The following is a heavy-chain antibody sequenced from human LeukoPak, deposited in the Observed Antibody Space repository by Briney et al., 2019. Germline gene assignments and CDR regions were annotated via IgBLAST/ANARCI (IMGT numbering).Heavy chain of an antibody. J-gene: IGHJ6*02. CDR1: GFTLSSYW. CDR2: ISGDGGST. V-gene: IGHV3-64*02. CDR3: ARDTGIRGMDV. D-gene: IGHD5-18*01. Sequence: GGSLILSCAASGFTLSSYWMHWVRQAPGKGLEYVSAISGDGGSTDYADPVKGRFTISGDNSKNTLYLQMGSLRAEDMAVYYCARDTGIRGMDVWGQGTTVTVSS.